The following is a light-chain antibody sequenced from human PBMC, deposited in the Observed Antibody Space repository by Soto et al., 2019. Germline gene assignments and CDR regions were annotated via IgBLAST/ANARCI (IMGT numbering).Light chain of an antibody. CDR3: SSYTGTSTLV. V-gene: IGLV2-14*01. CDR1: IGDVGGYDY. J-gene: IGLJ1*01. Sequence: QSVLTQPASVSGSPGQSITISCTGTIGDVGGYDYVSWYQQHPGKAPKLMIYEVSNRPSGFSDRFSGAKSGNTASLTISGLQAEDEADYYCSSYTGTSTLVFGSGTKVTV. CDR2: EVS.